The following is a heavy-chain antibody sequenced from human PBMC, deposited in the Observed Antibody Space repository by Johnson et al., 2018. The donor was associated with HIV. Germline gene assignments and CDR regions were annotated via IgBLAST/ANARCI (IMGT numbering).Heavy chain of an antibody. V-gene: IGHV3-73*01. CDR1: GFTFSGSA. Sequence: EQLVESGGGLVQPGGSLKLSCAASGFTFSGSAMHWVRQASGKGLEWVGRIRSKPYGGTTQYAASVKGRFTISRDDSKSIAYLQMNGLKTEDTAVYYCTRGALGGWWGHDAFDIWGQGTMVTVSS. J-gene: IGHJ3*02. D-gene: IGHD6-19*01. CDR3: TRGALGGWWGHDAFDI. CDR2: IRSKPYGGTT.